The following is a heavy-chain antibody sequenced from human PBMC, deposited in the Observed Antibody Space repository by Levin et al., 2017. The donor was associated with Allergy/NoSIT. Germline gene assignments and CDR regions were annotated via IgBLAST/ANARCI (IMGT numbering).Heavy chain of an antibody. D-gene: IGHD2-15*01. CDR2: ISAYNGNT. CDR3: ARERPKYCSGGSCYHYYYYYMDV. Sequence: ASVKVSCKASGYTFTSYGISWVRQAPGQGLEWMGWISAYNGNTNYAQKLQGRVTMTTDTSTSTAYMELRSLRSDDTAVYYCARERPKYCSGGSCYHYYYYYMDVWGKGTTVTVSS. CDR1: GYTFTSYG. V-gene: IGHV1-18*01. J-gene: IGHJ6*03.